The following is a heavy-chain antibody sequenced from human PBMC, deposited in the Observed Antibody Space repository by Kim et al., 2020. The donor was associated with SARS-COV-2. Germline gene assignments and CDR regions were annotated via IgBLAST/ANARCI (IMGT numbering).Heavy chain of an antibody. D-gene: IGHD6-19*01. J-gene: IGHJ4*02. Sequence: NYAQKFQGWVTMTRDTSISTAYMELSRLRSDDTAVYYCARVLYSSGWYDYWGQGTLVTVSS. CDR3: ARVLYSSGWYDY. V-gene: IGHV1-2*04.